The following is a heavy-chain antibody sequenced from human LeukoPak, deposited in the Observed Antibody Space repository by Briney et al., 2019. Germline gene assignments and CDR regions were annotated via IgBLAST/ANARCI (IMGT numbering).Heavy chain of an antibody. CDR2: ISSSSSYI. D-gene: IGHD6-13*01. Sequence: GGSLRLSCVASGFTFSSYSMNWVRQAPGKGLEWVSSISSSSSYIYYVDSVKGRFTISRDNAKNLLYLQMNSLRAEDTAVYYCARDSGIAAALFDYWGQGTLVTVSS. CDR3: ARDSGIAAALFDY. V-gene: IGHV3-21*01. CDR1: GFTFSSYS. J-gene: IGHJ4*02.